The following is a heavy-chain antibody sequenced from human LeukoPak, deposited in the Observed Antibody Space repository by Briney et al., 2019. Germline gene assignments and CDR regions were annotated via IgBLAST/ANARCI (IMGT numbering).Heavy chain of an antibody. CDR3: ASANWGSDAIRNDAFDI. V-gene: IGHV3-11*04. CDR2: ISSSGSTI. Sequence: GGSLRLSCAASGFTFSDYYMSWIRQAPGKGLEWVSYISSSGSTIYYADSAKGRFTISRDNAKNSLYLQMNSLRAEDTAVYYCASANWGSDAIRNDAFDIWGQGTMVTVSS. J-gene: IGHJ3*02. D-gene: IGHD7-27*01. CDR1: GFTFSDYY.